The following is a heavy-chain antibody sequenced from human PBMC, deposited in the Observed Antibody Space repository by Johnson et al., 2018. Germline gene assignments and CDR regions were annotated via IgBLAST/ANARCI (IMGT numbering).Heavy chain of an antibody. J-gene: IGHJ3*02. Sequence: VQLVESGGGVVQPGRSLRLSCADSGFTFSSYAMHWVRQAPGKGLEWVAVISYAGSNKYYADSVKGRFTISRDNSKNTLYLQMNSLRAEDTAVYYCAKDQWLLSQHDALDIWGQGTMVTVSS. CDR3: AKDQWLLSQHDALDI. CDR2: ISYAGSNK. CDR1: GFTFSSYA. V-gene: IGHV3-30*04. D-gene: IGHD3-3*01.